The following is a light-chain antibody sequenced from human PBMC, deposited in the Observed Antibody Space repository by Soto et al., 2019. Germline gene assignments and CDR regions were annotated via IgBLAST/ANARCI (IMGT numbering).Light chain of an antibody. J-gene: IGKJ1*01. V-gene: IGKV3-15*01. CDR3: QQYNNWPRT. CDR2: GAS. Sequence: EIVMTQSPATLSVSPGEGATLSCRASQSVSSDLAWYHQKPGQAPRLLIYGASTRATGIPARFSGSGSGTEFTLTINSLQSEDFAVYYCQQYNNWPRTFGQGTKVDIK. CDR1: QSVSSD.